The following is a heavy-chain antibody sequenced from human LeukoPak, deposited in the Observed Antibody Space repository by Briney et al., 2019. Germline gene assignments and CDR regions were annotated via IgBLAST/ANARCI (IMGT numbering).Heavy chain of an antibody. J-gene: IGHJ4*02. D-gene: IGHD3-22*01. Sequence: SETLSLTCAVYGGSFSVYYWSWIRQPPGKGLEWIGEINHSGSTNYNPSLKSRVTISVDTSKDQFSLKLSSVTAADTAVYYCAREPYYYDSSGYYWRPAYFDYWGQGTLVTVSS. CDR3: AREPYYYDSSGYYWRPAYFDY. CDR2: INHSGST. CDR1: GGSFSVYY. V-gene: IGHV4-34*01.